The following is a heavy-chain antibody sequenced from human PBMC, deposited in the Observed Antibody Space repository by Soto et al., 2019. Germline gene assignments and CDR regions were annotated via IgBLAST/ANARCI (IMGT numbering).Heavy chain of an antibody. CDR3: ARRDCSSGSCLGLDP. CDR2: IVVGSGNT. CDR1: GFTFTSSA. Sequence: GASVKVSCKASGFTFTSSAMQWVRQARGQRLEWIGWIVVGSGNTNYAQKFQERVTITRDMSTSTAYMELSSLRSEDTAVYYCARRDCSSGSCLGLDPWGQGTPVTVSS. J-gene: IGHJ5*02. V-gene: IGHV1-58*02. D-gene: IGHD2-15*01.